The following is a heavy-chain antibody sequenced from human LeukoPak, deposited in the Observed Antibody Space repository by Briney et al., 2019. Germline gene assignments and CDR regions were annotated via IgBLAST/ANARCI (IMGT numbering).Heavy chain of an antibody. D-gene: IGHD3-10*01. V-gene: IGHV1-69*06. CDR3: ARGSRGSGSYYKFDP. CDR2: IIPIFGTT. J-gene: IGHJ5*02. Sequence: SVKVSCKASGGTFSSYAISWVRQAPGQGLEWMGGIIPIFGTTNYAQKFQDRVTITADKSTSTAYMELSSLRSEDTAVYYCARGSRGSGSYYKFDPWGQGTLVTVSS. CDR1: GGTFSSYA.